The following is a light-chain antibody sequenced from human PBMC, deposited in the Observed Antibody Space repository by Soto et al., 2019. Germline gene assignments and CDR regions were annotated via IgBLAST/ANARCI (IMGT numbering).Light chain of an antibody. V-gene: IGKV1-5*01. CDR3: QQYNSYLWT. J-gene: IGKJ1*01. CDR2: DAS. Sequence: DIQMTESPSSLSASLGDRVTITCRASQSIRRYLNWYQQKPGKAPKLLIYDASSLESGVPSRFRGSGSGTEFTLTISSLQPDDFETYYCQQYNSYLWTFGQGTKVDIK. CDR1: QSIRRY.